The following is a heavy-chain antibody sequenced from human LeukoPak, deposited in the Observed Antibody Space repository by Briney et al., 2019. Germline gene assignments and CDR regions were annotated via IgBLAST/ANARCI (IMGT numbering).Heavy chain of an antibody. CDR2: IHHSGSS. D-gene: IGHD3-10*01. Sequence: KPSETLSLTCTVSADSLSSGDHYWAWIRQLPGKGLESIGFIHHSGSSRHNPSLKDRVAISVDASRKQFALRLSSVTAADTAIYYCARGGNRFGGFYFDYWGQGIQVIVSS. J-gene: IGHJ4*02. CDR1: ADSLSSGDHY. CDR3: ARGGNRFGGFYFDY. V-gene: IGHV4-31*03.